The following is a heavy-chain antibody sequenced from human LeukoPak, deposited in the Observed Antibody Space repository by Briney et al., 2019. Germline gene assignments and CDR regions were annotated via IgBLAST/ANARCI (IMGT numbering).Heavy chain of an antibody. J-gene: IGHJ5*02. CDR1: GGSISSGGYS. Sequence: SSETLSLTCAVSGGSISSGGYSWSWIRQPPGKGLEWIGYIYHSGSTYYNPPLKSRVTISVDRSKNQFSLKLSSVTAADTAVYYCARGGYYYGSGSYPRYNWFDPWGQGTLVTVSS. CDR3: ARGGYYYGSGSYPRYNWFDP. CDR2: IYHSGST. D-gene: IGHD3-10*01. V-gene: IGHV4-30-2*01.